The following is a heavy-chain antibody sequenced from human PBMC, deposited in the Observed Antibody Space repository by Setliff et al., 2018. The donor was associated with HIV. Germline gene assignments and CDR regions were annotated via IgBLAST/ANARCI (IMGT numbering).Heavy chain of an antibody. D-gene: IGHD5-12*01. CDR3: AKSRDGYNPYYFDY. Sequence: GGSLRLSCTASGFTFGDYAMSWVRQAPGKGLEWVGFIKSKTFGGTTEYAASVKGRFTISRDNSKNTLYLQMNSLRAEDTAVYYCAKSRDGYNPYYFDYWGQGTLVTVSS. V-gene: IGHV3-49*04. J-gene: IGHJ4*02. CDR2: IKSKTFGGTT. CDR1: GFTFGDYA.